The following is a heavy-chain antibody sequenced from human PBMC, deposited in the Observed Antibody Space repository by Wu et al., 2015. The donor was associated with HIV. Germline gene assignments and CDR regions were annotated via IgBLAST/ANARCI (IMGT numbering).Heavy chain of an antibody. CDR2: INPNSGGT. Sequence: QVQLVQSGAEVKKPGASVKVSCKASGYTFTAYYMHWVRQAPGQGLEWMGWINPNSGGTNYVQKFQGRVTMTRDTSISTAYMELSRLRSDDTAIYYCARVRTSAPAMSFDYRGDQGTVVTVS. D-gene: IGHD2-2*01. J-gene: IGHJ3*01. V-gene: IGHV1-2*02. CDR1: GYTFTAYY. CDR3: ARVRTSAPAMSFDYR.